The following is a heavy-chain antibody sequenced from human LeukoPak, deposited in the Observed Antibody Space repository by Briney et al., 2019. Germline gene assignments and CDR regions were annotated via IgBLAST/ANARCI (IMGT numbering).Heavy chain of an antibody. CDR3: AKGSSGWSTDAFDI. D-gene: IGHD6-19*01. V-gene: IGHV3-7*01. J-gene: IGHJ3*02. CDR1: GFTLSSYW. Sequence: GGSLRLSCAASGFTLSSYWMSWVRQAPGKGLEWVANIKPDGSEKHFVDSVKGRFTISRDNAKNSLYLQMNSLRAEDTAVYYCAKGSSGWSTDAFDIWGQGIMVTVSS. CDR2: IKPDGSEK.